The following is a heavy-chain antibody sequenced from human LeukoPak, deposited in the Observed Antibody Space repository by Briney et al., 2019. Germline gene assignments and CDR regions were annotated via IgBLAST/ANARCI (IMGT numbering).Heavy chain of an antibody. D-gene: IGHD2-2*01. CDR1: GFTFNNAW. CDR3: TTGGLHCSSTSCYASYYYYYGMDV. J-gene: IGHJ6*04. Sequence: GGSLGLSCAASGFTFNNAWMSWVRQAPGKGLEWVGRIKSKTDGGTTDYAAPVKGRFTITRDDSKNTLYLQMNSLKTEDTAVYYCTTGGLHCSSTSCYASYYYYYGMDVWGKGTTVTVSS. CDR2: IKSKTDGGTT. V-gene: IGHV3-15*01.